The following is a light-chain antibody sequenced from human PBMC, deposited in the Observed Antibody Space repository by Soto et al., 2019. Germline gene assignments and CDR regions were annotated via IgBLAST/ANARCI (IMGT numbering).Light chain of an antibody. CDR2: GVN. J-gene: IGLJ1*01. V-gene: IGLV2-14*01. Sequence: QSALTQPASVSGSPGQSITISCTGTTSDVGGFNYVSWYQQHPGKAPKLMIYGVNNRPSGVSNRFSGSKSGNTASLTISGLQAEDEADYYSSSHTSSSIHGHVFGSGTKLTVL. CDR3: SSHTSSSIHGHV. CDR1: TSDVGGFNY.